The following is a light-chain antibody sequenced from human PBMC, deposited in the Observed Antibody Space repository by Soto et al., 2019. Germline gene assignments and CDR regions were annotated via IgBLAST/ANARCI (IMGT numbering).Light chain of an antibody. CDR1: QNIRTN. CDR2: DAS. Sequence: EIVMTQSPATLSVSPGERATLSCRASQNIRTNLAWYQQKPGQPPRLLIYDASTRAAGIPARFIGSGSGTEFTLTISSLQSEDFAIYYCQQFNSWLLTFGGGTKVDIK. V-gene: IGKV3-15*01. J-gene: IGKJ4*01. CDR3: QQFNSWLLT.